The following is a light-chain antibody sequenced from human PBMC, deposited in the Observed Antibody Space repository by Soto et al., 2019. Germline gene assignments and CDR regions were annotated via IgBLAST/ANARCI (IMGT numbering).Light chain of an antibody. V-gene: IGKV3-20*01. J-gene: IGKJ5*01. CDR1: QSVSSSY. CDR2: SAS. Sequence: EMVLTQSTGALSLSPGERATLSCGASQSVSSSYLAWYQQRPGQAPRLLIYSASSRATGIPDRVSGSGSGTDFTLTINRLEPEDFAVYYCQQYHSSPYTLGQGTRLEIK. CDR3: QQYHSSPYT.